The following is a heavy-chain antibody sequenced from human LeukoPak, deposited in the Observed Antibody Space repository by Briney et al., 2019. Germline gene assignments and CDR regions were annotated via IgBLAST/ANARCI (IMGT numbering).Heavy chain of an antibody. J-gene: IGHJ4*02. V-gene: IGHV4-34*01. CDR3: HITTGTTALSDC. CDR1: GGSFSGYY. Sequence: PSETLSLTCAVYGGSFSGYYWSWIRQPPGKGLEWIGEINHSGSTNYNPSLKSRVTISVDTSKNQFSLKLSSVTAADTAVYYCHITTGTTALSDCWGQGTLVTVSS. D-gene: IGHD1-1*01. CDR2: INHSGST.